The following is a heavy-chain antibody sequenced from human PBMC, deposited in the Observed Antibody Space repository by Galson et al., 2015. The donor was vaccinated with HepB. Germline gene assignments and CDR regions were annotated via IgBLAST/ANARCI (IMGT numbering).Heavy chain of an antibody. D-gene: IGHD6-19*01. V-gene: IGHV3-33*01. CDR1: GFNFSTYG. CDR3: AREQGSTAVAGLWYFDL. J-gene: IGHJ2*01. CDR2: IWYDGSDK. Sequence: SMRLSCAASGFNFSTYGMHWVRQAPGKGLEWVAIIWYDGSDKYYADSVMGLFTISRDNSKNTLYLQMSSLRVEDTAVYYCAREQGSTAVAGLWYFDLWGRDTLFAVSS.